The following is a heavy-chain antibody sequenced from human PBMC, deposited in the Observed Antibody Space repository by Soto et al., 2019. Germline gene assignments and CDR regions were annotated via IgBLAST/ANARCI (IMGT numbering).Heavy chain of an antibody. CDR1: GFNFSDYA. D-gene: IGHD1-1*01. CDR2: FSYDGIYK. Sequence: QVQLAESGGGVVQPGRSLRLSCATSGFNFSDYAMHWVRQAPGKGPEYVAVFSYDGIYKFYADSVKGRFTISRDNSKNTLYLEMNNLRVEDTAVYFCAREGRNPSLRSSNCLDHWGQGILVTVSS. J-gene: IGHJ4*02. V-gene: IGHV3-30-3*01. CDR3: AREGRNPSLRSSNCLDH.